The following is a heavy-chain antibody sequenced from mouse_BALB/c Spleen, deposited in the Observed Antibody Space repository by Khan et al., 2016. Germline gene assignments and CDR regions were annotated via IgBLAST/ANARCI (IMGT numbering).Heavy chain of an antibody. Sequence: EVQLQESGGGLVQPGGSLKLSCAASGFDFSSYWMSWVRQAPGKGLEWIGEINPDSSTINYTPSLKDKFIISRDNANNTLYLQMSKVRSEDTALYDCAGLHYYGYMKYWGQGTTLTVSS. D-gene: IGHD1-2*01. CDR3: AGLHYYGYMKY. J-gene: IGHJ2*01. CDR1: GFDFSSYW. CDR2: INPDSSTI. V-gene: IGHV4-1*02.